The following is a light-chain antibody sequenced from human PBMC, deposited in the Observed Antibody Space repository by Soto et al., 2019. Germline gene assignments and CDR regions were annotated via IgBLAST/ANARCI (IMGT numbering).Light chain of an antibody. CDR2: WAS. CDR1: QSVLYSSNNKNY. J-gene: IGKJ2*01. V-gene: IGKV4-1*01. Sequence: DIVMTQSPDSLAVSLGERATINCKSSQSVLYSSNNKNYLAWYQQEPGQPPKLLIYWASTRESGVPDRFSGSGSGTDFTLTISSLQAEDVAVYYCQQYYTTPYTCGQGTKLEIK. CDR3: QQYYTTPYT.